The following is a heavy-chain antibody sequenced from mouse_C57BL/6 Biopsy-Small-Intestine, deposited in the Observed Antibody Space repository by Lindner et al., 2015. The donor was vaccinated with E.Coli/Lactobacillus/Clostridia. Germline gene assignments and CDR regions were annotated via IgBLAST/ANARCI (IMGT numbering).Heavy chain of an antibody. V-gene: IGHV1-66*01. CDR3: ARGSGLYGNYIDY. D-gene: IGHD2-1*01. CDR1: GYSFTSYY. J-gene: IGHJ2*01. Sequence: VQLQESGPELVKPGASVKISCKASGYSFTSYYIHWVKQRPGQGLEWIGWIYPGSGNTKYNEKFKGKATLTADTSSSTAYMQLSSLTSEDSVVYYCARGSGLYGNYIDYWGQGTTLTVSS. CDR2: IYPGSGNT.